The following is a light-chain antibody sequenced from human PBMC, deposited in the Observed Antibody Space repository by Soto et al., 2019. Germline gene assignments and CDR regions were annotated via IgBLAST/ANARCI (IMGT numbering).Light chain of an antibody. J-gene: IGKJ4*01. CDR1: QGISNY. Sequence: DIQMTQSPSSLSASVGDRVTITCRTSQGISNYLAWYQQKPGKVPKLLIYAASTLQSGVPSRFSGSGSGTDFTLTISILPHEDVATYYCQRYNGALRSFGGGTKVEIK. V-gene: IGKV1-27*01. CDR3: QRYNGALRS. CDR2: AAS.